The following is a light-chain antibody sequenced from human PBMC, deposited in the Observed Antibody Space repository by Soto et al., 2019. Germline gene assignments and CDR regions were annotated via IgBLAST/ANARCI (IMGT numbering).Light chain of an antibody. V-gene: IGLV3-21*02. Sequence: SYELTQPPSVSVAPGQTATISCGGDDVGGKSVQWYQQKPGQAPVLVLYDARDRPSGIPERFSGSNSGNTATLTISWVEAGDEADFYCQVWGTTTDQYIFGSGTKVTAL. J-gene: IGLJ1*01. CDR3: QVWGTTTDQYI. CDR1: DVGGKS. CDR2: DAR.